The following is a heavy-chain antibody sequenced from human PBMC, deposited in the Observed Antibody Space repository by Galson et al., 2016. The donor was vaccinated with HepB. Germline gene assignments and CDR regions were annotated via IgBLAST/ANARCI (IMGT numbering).Heavy chain of an antibody. CDR2: ISWDGVST. J-gene: IGHJ4*02. Sequence: SLRLSCAASGFTFDDYTMNWVRQAPGKGLEWVSLISWDGVSTHYADSVKGRFTISRDNTKNALYLQMNSLKSEDTAFYYCAKDSNIVRSYYFDYWGQGALVIVSS. V-gene: IGHV3-43*01. D-gene: IGHD6-13*01. CDR1: GFTFDDYT. CDR3: AKDSNIVRSYYFDY.